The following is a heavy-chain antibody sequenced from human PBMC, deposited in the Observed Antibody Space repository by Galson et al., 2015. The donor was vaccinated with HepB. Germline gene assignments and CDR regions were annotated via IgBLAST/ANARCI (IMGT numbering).Heavy chain of an antibody. Sequence: SLRLSCATSGFIFSGYNMNWVRQAPGKGLEWVAYISTSGNTIYYEDSVKGRFTISRDNAKNSLYLQMNSLRAEDTAVYYCARDKTGYYDSSGHYVTYYYYYMDVWGKGTTVTVSS. CDR2: ISTSGNTI. CDR3: ARDKTGYYDSSGHYVTYYYYYMDV. CDR1: GFIFSGYN. D-gene: IGHD3-22*01. V-gene: IGHV3-48*01. J-gene: IGHJ6*03.